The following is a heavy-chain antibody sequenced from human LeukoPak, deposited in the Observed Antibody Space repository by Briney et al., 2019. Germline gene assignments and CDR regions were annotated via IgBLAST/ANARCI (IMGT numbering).Heavy chain of an antibody. J-gene: IGHJ4*02. D-gene: IGHD2-15*01. CDR1: GGTFSSYA. V-gene: IGHV1-69*05. CDR2: IIPIFGTA. Sequence: GASAKVTCKASGGTFSSYAISWVRQAPGQGLEWMGGIIPIFGTANYAQKFQGRVTITTDESTSTAYMELSSLRSEDTAVYYCARGYCSGGSCERVPLDYWGQGTLVTVSS. CDR3: ARGYCSGGSCERVPLDY.